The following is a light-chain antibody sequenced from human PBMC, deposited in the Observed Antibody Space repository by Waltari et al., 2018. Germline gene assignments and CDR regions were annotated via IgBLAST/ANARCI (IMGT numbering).Light chain of an antibody. Sequence: QPALPHPRSVSGSPGQSVTIPCPGPSRDVGGYNNVSWYQQHPGKAPKLMIYDVSKRPSGVPDRFSGSKSGNTASLTISGLQAEDEADYYCCSYAGSFVVFGGGTKLTVL. CDR1: SRDVGGYNN. V-gene: IGLV2-11*01. CDR2: DVS. J-gene: IGLJ2*01. CDR3: CSYAGSFVV.